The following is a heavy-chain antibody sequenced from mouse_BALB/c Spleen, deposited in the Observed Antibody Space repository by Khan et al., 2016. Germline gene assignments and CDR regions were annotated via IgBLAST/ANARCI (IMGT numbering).Heavy chain of an antibody. Sequence: EVELVESGGGLVKPGGSLKLSCAASGFTFSDYYMYWVRQTPEKRLEWVATISDCGSYTYYPDSVKGRFSISSDNAKNNLYLQMSSLKAEDTAMDYGERDERWFAYWGQGTLVTVSA. CDR1: GFTFSDYY. V-gene: IGHV5-4*02. CDR3: ERDERWFAY. CDR2: ISDCGSYT. J-gene: IGHJ3*01.